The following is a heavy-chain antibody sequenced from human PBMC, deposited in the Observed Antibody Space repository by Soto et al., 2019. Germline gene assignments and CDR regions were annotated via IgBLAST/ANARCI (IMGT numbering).Heavy chain of an antibody. CDR3: AKDQEDTMMVARDY. Sequence: EVQLLESGGGLVQPGGSLRLSCAASGFTFSSYAMNWVRQAPGKGLEWVSGISGSGGSTYYADSVKGRFTISRDNSKNTLYLQMNTLRAEDTAVYYCAKDQEDTMMVARDYWGQGTLVTVSS. J-gene: IGHJ4*02. D-gene: IGHD3-22*01. CDR1: GFTFSSYA. V-gene: IGHV3-23*01. CDR2: ISGSGGST.